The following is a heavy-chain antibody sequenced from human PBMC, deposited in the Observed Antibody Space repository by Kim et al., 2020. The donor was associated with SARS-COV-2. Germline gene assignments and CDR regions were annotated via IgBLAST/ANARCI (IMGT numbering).Heavy chain of an antibody. CDR1: GGSISSGGYS. Sequence: SETLSLTCAVSGGSISSGGYSWSWIRQPPGKGLEWIGYIYHSGSTYYNPSLKSRVTISVDRSKNQFSLKLSSVTAADTAVYYCARCNGEVGHWFDPWGQGTLVTVSS. D-gene: IGHD2-8*01. J-gene: IGHJ5*02. CDR2: IYHSGST. CDR3: ARCNGEVGHWFDP. V-gene: IGHV4-30-2*01.